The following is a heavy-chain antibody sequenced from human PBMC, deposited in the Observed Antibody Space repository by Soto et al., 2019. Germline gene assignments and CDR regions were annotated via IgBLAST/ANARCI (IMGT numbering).Heavy chain of an antibody. CDR2: IWYDGSNK. CDR1: GFTFSSYG. J-gene: IGHJ4*02. Sequence: GGSVRLSCAASGFTFSSYGMHWVRQAPGKGLEWVAVIWYDGSNKCYADSVKGRFTISRDNSKNTLYLQMNSLRAEDTAVYYCARGSLITMIVGNLGYWGQGTLVTVSS. V-gene: IGHV3-33*01. D-gene: IGHD3-22*01. CDR3: ARGSLITMIVGNLGY.